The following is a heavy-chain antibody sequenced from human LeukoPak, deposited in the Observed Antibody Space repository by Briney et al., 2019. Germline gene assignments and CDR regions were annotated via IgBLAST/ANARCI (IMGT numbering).Heavy chain of an antibody. CDR2: ISWDGGST. J-gene: IGHJ4*02. V-gene: IGHV3-43D*03. CDR3: AKDIRGSTSWYGLDY. D-gene: IGHD6-13*01. CDR1: GFTFDDYA. Sequence: GGSLRLSCAASGFTFDDYAMHWVRHAPGKGLEWVSLISWDGGSTYYADSVKGRFTISRDNSKNSLYLQMNSLRAEDTALYYCAKDIRGSTSWYGLDYWGQGTLVTVSS.